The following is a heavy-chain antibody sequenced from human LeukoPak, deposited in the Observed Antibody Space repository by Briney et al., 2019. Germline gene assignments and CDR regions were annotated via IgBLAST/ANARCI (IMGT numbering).Heavy chain of an antibody. CDR2: INPSGGST. CDR3: ARLPVGAIYFDDY. CDR1: GYTFTSYY. J-gene: IGHJ4*02. D-gene: IGHD1-26*01. Sequence: GASVKVSCKASGYTFTSYYMHWVRQAPGQGLEWMGIINPSGGSTSYAQKFQGSVTMTRDMSTSTVYMELSSLRSEDTAVYYCARLPVGAIYFDDYWGQGTLVTVSS. V-gene: IGHV1-46*01.